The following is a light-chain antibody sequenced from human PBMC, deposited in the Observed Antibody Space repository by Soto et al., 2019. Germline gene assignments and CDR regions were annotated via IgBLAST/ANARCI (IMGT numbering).Light chain of an antibody. CDR1: QSVSSN. Sequence: EIVMTQSPATLSVSPGERATLSCRASQSVSSNLAWYQQKPGQAPRLLIYGASTRVTGIPARFSGSGSGTEFTLTISSLQSEDVAVDYCQQYNNWPPITVGQGTRLEIK. V-gene: IGKV3-15*01. CDR3: QQYNNWPPIT. J-gene: IGKJ5*01. CDR2: GAS.